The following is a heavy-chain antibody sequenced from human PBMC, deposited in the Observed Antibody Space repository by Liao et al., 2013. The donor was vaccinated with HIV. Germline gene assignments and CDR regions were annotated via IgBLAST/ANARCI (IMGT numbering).Heavy chain of an antibody. D-gene: IGHD6-19*01. J-gene: IGHJ3*02. CDR1: GGSFSGYY. CDR3: ARGLGKQWLVSSLGFDI. Sequence: QVQLQQWGAGLLKPSETLSLTCAVYGGSFSGYYWSWIRQPPGKGLEWIGEINHSGSTNYNPSLKSRVTISVDTSKNQFSLKLSSVTAADTAVYYCARGLGKQWLVSSLGFDIWGQGTMVTVSS. V-gene: IGHV4-34*01. CDR2: INHSGST.